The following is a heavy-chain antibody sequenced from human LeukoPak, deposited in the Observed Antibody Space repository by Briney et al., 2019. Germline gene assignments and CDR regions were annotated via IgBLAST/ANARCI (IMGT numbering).Heavy chain of an antibody. Sequence: ASVKVSCKASGYTFTSYYMHWVRQAPGQGLEWMGIINPSGGSTSYAQKFQGRVTMTRDTSTSTVYMELSSLRSEDMAVYYCARAANTYYYYYGMDVWGQGTTVTVSS. CDR2: INPSGGST. CDR3: ARAANTYYYYYGMDV. V-gene: IGHV1-46*01. CDR1: GYTFTSYY. J-gene: IGHJ6*02.